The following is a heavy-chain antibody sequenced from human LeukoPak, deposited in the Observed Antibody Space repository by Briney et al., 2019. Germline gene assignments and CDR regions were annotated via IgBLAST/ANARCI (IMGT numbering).Heavy chain of an antibody. D-gene: IGHD2/OR15-2a*01. CDR2: INPSGGST. Sequence: ASVKVSCKASGYTFTSYYMHWVRQAPGQGLEWMGVINPSGGSTSYAQKFQGRVTMTRDTSTSTVYMELSSLRSEDTAVYYCARVLTIPYGMDVWGQGTTVTVSS. CDR3: ARVLTIPYGMDV. J-gene: IGHJ6*02. CDR1: GYTFTSYY. V-gene: IGHV1-46*01.